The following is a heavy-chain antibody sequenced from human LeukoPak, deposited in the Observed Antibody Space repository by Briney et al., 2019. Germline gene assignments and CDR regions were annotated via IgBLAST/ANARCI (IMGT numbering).Heavy chain of an antibody. D-gene: IGHD3-10*01. Sequence: SETLSLTCAVYGGSFSGYYWSWIRQPPGKGLEWIGEINHSGSTNYNPSLKSRVTISVDTSKNQFSLKLSSVTAADTAVYYCARVIRYYYGSGSSPFDYWGQGTLVTVSS. V-gene: IGHV4-34*01. CDR1: GGSFSGYY. CDR2: INHSGST. CDR3: ARVIRYYYGSGSSPFDY. J-gene: IGHJ4*02.